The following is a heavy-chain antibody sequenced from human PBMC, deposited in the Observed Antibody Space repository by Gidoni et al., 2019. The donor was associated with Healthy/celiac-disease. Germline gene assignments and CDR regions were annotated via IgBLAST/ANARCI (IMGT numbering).Heavy chain of an antibody. Sequence: QLQLQESGPGLVKPSETLSLTCTVSGGSIRSSSYYWGWIRQPPGKGLEWIGSIYYSGSTYYNPSLKSRVIISVDTSKNQFSLKLSSVTAADTAVYYCAREGSQPFFDYWGQGTLVTVSS. D-gene: IGHD2-15*01. J-gene: IGHJ4*02. CDR2: IYYSGST. CDR3: AREGSQPFFDY. CDR1: GGSIRSSSYY. V-gene: IGHV4-39*07.